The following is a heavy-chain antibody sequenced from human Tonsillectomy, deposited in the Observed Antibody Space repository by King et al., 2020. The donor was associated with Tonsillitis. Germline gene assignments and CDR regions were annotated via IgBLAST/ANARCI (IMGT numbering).Heavy chain of an antibody. J-gene: IGHJ6*02. CDR3: AKVTSPWSYYSSGMDV. D-gene: IGHD3-3*01. V-gene: IGHV3-30*18. CDR1: GFTFSSYG. Sequence: VQLVESGGGVVQPGRSLRLSCAASGFTFSSYGIHWVRQAPGKGLEWVAVISYDGSNKYYADSVKGRFTISRDNSKNTVYLQMNRLRAEDTALYYCAKVTSPWSYYSSGMDVWGQGTTVTVSS. CDR2: ISYDGSNK.